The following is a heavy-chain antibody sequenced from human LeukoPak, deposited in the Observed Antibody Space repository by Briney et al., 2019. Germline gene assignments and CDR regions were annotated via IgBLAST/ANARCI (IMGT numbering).Heavy chain of an antibody. CDR1: GYTFTSYD. Sequence: GASVKVSCKASGYTFTSYDINWVRQATGQGLEWMGWVNPNSGNTGYAQKSQGRVTMTRNTSISTAYMELSSLRSEDTAVYYCARARDWDIDYWGQGTLVTVSS. J-gene: IGHJ4*02. CDR3: ARARDWDIDY. CDR2: VNPNSGNT. D-gene: IGHD3/OR15-3a*01. V-gene: IGHV1-8*01.